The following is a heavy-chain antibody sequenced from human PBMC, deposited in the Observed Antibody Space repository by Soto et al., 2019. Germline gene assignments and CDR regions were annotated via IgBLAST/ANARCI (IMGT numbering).Heavy chain of an antibody. CDR1: GYTFTNYY. J-gene: IGHJ3*02. V-gene: IGHV1-46*01. Sequence: QVQLVQSGDEVKKPGASVKVSCKASGYTFTNYYMHWVRQAPGQGLEWMGIINPSGGSTSYAQKFQGRVTMTRDTSTSTVYMELSSLRSEDTAVYYCAREGGSFGAFDIWGQGTMVTVSS. CDR2: INPSGGST. CDR3: AREGGSFGAFDI. D-gene: IGHD3-3*01.